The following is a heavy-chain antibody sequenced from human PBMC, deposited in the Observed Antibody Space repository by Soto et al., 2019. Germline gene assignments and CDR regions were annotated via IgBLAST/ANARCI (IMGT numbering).Heavy chain of an antibody. V-gene: IGHV3-53*01. J-gene: IGHJ4*02. CDR1: GFTVSSKY. Sequence: EVQLVESGGGLIQPGGSLRLSCAASGFTVSSKYMSWVRQTPGKGLEWVSAMYGGGTTYYADSVKGRFTISRDNSKNTLYLQMNNLRAEDRAVYYCARSAAADEAYFDYWGQGTLVTVSS. CDR2: MYGGGTT. CDR3: ARSAAADEAYFDY. D-gene: IGHD6-13*01.